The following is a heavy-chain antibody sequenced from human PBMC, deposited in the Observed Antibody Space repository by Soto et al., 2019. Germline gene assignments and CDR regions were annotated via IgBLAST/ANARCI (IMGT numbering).Heavy chain of an antibody. V-gene: IGHV4-39*01. CDR1: GGSISSPSHY. D-gene: IGHD3-10*01. Sequence: SETLSLTCTVSGGSISSPSHYWGWIRQPPGKGLEWIGSIYYSGNTYYNPSLKSRVSISIDASKKQFSLRLSSVSATDTAVYFCARQPLVRGLLSDMDAWGLGTTVTVS. CDR3: ARQPLVRGLLSDMDA. CDR2: IYYSGNT. J-gene: IGHJ6*02.